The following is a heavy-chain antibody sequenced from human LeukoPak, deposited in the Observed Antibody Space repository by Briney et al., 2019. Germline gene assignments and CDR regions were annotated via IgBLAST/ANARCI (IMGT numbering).Heavy chain of an antibody. J-gene: IGHJ6*02. CDR2: IWYDGSNK. CDR1: GFTFSSYG. CDR3: ARDPNRRYRSSTSCYGYYYYGMDV. Sequence: GRSLRLSCAASGFTFSSYGMHWVRQAPGKGLEWVAVIWYDGSNKYYADSVKGRFTISRDNSKNTLYLQMNSLRAEDTAVYYCARDPNRRYRSSTSCYGYYYYGMDVWGQGTTVTVSS. D-gene: IGHD2-2*01. V-gene: IGHV3-33*01.